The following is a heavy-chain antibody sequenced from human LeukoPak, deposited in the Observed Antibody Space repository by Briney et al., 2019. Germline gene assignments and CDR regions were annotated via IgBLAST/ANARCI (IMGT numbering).Heavy chain of an antibody. Sequence: SETLSLTCTVSGGSISSYYWSWIRQPPGKGLEWIGEINHSGSTNYNPSLKSRVTISVDTSKNQFSLKLSSVTAADTAVYYCARLGYCSSTSCWGYYHYMDVWGKGTAVTVSS. V-gene: IGHV4-34*01. CDR1: GGSISSYY. J-gene: IGHJ6*03. CDR3: ARLGYCSSTSCWGYYHYMDV. CDR2: INHSGST. D-gene: IGHD2-2*01.